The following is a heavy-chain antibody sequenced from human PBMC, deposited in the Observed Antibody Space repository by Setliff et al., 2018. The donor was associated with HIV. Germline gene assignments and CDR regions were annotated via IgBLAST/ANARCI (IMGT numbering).Heavy chain of an antibody. V-gene: IGHV3-72*01. CDR1: GFTFSDHY. D-gene: IGHD3-16*01. J-gene: IGHJ3*02. CDR2: TTNKADSYNT. CDR3: VKGGMTNAAFNI. Sequence: GGSLRLSCAASGFTFSDHYMDWVRQAPGKGLEWVGRTTNKADSYNTNYAASVKGRFTISRDNSKNTLYLQMNSLRLEDTALYYCVKGGMTNAAFNIWGPGTMVTVS.